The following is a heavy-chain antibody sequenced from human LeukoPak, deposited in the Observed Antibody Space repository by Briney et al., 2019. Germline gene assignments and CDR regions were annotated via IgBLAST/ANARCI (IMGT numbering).Heavy chain of an antibody. Sequence: GWSLRLSCAASGFIFSDYYMSWIRQARGKGLEGVAYISSGGSKIYYADSVKGRFTISRDNAKNSLYLQMNSLRAEDTAVYHCARRRYVAGSDYWGQGTLVTVSS. J-gene: IGHJ4*02. CDR1: GFIFSDYY. CDR2: ISSGGSKI. D-gene: IGHD6-19*01. CDR3: ARRRYVAGSDY. V-gene: IGHV3-11*01.